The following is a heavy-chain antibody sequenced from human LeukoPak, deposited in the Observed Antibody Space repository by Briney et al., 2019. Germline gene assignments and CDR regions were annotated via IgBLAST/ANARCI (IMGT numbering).Heavy chain of an antibody. CDR1: GFTFNNYA. V-gene: IGHV3-23*01. CDR3: ARDRYNWNDESLFDY. J-gene: IGHJ4*02. CDR2: ISGSGGST. D-gene: IGHD1-1*01. Sequence: GGSLRLSCAASGFTFNNYAMSWVRQAPGKGLEWVSTISGSGGSTYYADSVKGRFTISRDNSKNTLYLQMNSLRAEDTAVYYCARDRYNWNDESLFDYWGQGTLVTVSS.